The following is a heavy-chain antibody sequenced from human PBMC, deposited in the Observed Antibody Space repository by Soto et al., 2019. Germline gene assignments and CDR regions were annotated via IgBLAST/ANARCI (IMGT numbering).Heavy chain of an antibody. Sequence: RGSLRLSCAASEFSHSSNYMSWARHAPGKGLEWVSVIYSGGSTYYADSAKGRFTISRHNSKNTLYLQMNSLSAEDTAVYYCARSQPCIAVAERPLGVFDFWGPGTMGTVS. D-gene: IGHD6-19*01. J-gene: IGHJ3*01. CDR3: ARSQPCIAVAERPLGVFDF. CDR2: IYSGGST. CDR1: EFSHSSNY. V-gene: IGHV3-53*04.